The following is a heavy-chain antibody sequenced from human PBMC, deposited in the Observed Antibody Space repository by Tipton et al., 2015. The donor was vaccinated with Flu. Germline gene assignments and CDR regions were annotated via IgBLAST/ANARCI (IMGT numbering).Heavy chain of an antibody. CDR3: ARDQTLTY. D-gene: IGHD3-9*01. Sequence: VQLVQSGAEVEKPGASVRVSCKTSGYTFTKYFIHWVRQAPGQGPEWMGFINPSGGAASYAQNFRGRVTMTRDMSTNTVYMELSSLTFEDTAVYYCARDQTLTYWGQGTLLTVSS. CDR2: INPSGGAA. J-gene: IGHJ4*02. V-gene: IGHV1-46*01. CDR1: GYTFTKYF.